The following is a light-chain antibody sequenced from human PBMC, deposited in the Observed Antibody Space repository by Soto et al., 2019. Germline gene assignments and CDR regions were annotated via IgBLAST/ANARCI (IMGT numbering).Light chain of an antibody. CDR3: RSYASSSTRV. J-gene: IGLJ1*01. CDR2: DIR. Sequence: QSALTQPASVSGSPGQSITISCTGTSSDVGGYTYVSWYQQHPGQAPKLMIYDIRNRPSGVSNRFSGSNSGNTASLTISGLQVEDEADYYCRSYASSSTRVFGTGTKLTVL. V-gene: IGLV2-14*03. CDR1: SSDVGGYTY.